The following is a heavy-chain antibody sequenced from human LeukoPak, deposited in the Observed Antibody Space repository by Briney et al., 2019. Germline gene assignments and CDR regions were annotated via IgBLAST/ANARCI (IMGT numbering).Heavy chain of an antibody. J-gene: IGHJ4*02. CDR2: IYSAGNT. CDR1: GFTVTSNY. CDR3: ARGGTPGYSSGRIDY. V-gene: IGHV3-53*04. D-gene: IGHD6-19*01. Sequence: GGSLRLSCVASGFTVTSNYMSWVRQAPGKGLEWVSVIYSAGNTYYADSVKGRFTISRHNSKNTLYLQMNSLRVEDTAVYYCARGGTPGYSSGRIDYWGQGTLVTVSS.